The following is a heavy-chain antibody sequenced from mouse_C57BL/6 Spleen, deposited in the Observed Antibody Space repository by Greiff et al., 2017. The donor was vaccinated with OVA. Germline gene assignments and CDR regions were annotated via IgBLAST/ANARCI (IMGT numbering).Heavy chain of an antibody. J-gene: IGHJ4*01. Sequence: VQLQQPGAELVRPGSSVKLSCKASGYTFTSYWMHWVKQRPIQGLEWIGNIDPSDSETHYNQKFKDKATLTVDKSFSTAYMQLSSLTSEDSAVYYCARMLDYYAMDYWGQGTSVTVSS. CDR2: IDPSDSET. CDR3: ARMLDYYAMDY. CDR1: GYTFTSYW. V-gene: IGHV1-52*01.